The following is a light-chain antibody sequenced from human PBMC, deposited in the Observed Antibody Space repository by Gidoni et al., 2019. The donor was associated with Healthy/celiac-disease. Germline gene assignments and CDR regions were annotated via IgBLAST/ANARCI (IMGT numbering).Light chain of an antibody. CDR3: QQRSNWPPGT. Sequence: EIVLTQSPATLSLSPGERATLSCRASQSVSSYLAWYQQNPCQAPRLLIYDASNRATGIPAMFSGSGSGTDFPLTISSLEPEDFAVYYCQQRSNWPPGTFGPGTKVDIK. CDR1: QSVSSY. J-gene: IGKJ3*01. V-gene: IGKV3-11*01. CDR2: DAS.